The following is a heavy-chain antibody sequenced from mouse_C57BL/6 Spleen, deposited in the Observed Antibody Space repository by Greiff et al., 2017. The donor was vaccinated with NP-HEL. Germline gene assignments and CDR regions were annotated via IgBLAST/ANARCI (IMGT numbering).Heavy chain of an antibody. CDR2: IDPENGDT. D-gene: IGHD2-1*01. V-gene: IGHV14-4*01. CDR1: GFNIKDDY. CDR3: TKGNYLAWFAY. J-gene: IGHJ3*01. Sequence: EVQLQQSGAELVRPGASVKLSCTASGFNIKDDYMHWVKQRPEQGLEWIGWIDPENGDTEYASKFQGKATITADTSSNTAYLQLSSLTSEDTAVYYCTKGNYLAWFAYWGQGTLVTVSA.